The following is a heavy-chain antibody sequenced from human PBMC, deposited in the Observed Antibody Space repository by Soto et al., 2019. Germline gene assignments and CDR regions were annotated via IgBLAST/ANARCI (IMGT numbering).Heavy chain of an antibody. Sequence: DVQLLESGGGLVQPGGSLRLSCAASGFTFSVFAMSWVRQAPGKGLELVSTISGRGENTYYADSVKGRFTISRDNSKNTLNLQMNSLRGEETAVYYCAKDRGTGDYGVNAVDIWGQGTMVTVAS. CDR3: AKDRGTGDYGVNAVDI. CDR1: GFTFSVFA. V-gene: IGHV3-23*01. D-gene: IGHD7-27*01. J-gene: IGHJ3*02. CDR2: ISGRGENT.